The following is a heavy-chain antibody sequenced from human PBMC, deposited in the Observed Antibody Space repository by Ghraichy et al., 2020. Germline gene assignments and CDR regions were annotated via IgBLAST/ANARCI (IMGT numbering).Heavy chain of an antibody. J-gene: IGHJ2*01. CDR3: ARSNADWYFDF. V-gene: IGHV3-74*01. D-gene: IGHD1-14*01. Sequence: GALRLSCAASGFTFSSYWMHWVRQAPGKGLVWVSRINSDESDISYADSVKGRFTISRDNAKKTLYLQMNSLRAEDTAVYYCARSNADWYFDFWGRGTLVSVSS. CDR2: INSDESDI. CDR1: GFTFSSYW.